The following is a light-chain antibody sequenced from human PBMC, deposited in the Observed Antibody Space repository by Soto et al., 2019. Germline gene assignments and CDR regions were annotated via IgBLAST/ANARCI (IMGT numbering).Light chain of an antibody. Sequence: IQMTQSPSFLSASVGDSVTVTCRASQSINIYLNWYQQKPGKARTLLIYGASSLQSGVPSRFTGGGSRTDFTLTISSLQPEDFATYYCQQSYRSPYTFGQGTKLEIK. CDR2: GAS. J-gene: IGKJ2*01. CDR3: QQSYRSPYT. V-gene: IGKV1-39*01. CDR1: QSINIY.